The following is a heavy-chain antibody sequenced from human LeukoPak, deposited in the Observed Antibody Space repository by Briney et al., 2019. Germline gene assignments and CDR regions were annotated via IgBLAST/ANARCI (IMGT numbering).Heavy chain of an antibody. CDR3: ARDPYDYSKHRAPSYYYGMDV. CDR1: GGSISSYY. J-gene: IGHJ6*02. V-gene: IGHV4-59*01. Sequence: PSETLSLTCTVSGGSISSYYWHWIRQPPGKGLEWIGYIYYSGSTNYNPSLKSRVTISVDTSKNQFSLKLSSVTAADTAVYYCARDPYDYSKHRAPSYYYGMDVWGQGTTVTVSS. D-gene: IGHD4-11*01. CDR2: IYYSGST.